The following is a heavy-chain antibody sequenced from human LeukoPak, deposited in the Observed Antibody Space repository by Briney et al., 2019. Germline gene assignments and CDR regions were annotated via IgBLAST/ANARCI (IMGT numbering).Heavy chain of an antibody. J-gene: IGHJ4*02. CDR1: GFTFSSYW. D-gene: IGHD3-3*01. CDR2: IKQDGSEK. CDR3: ARELDDFWSGYLGFDY. V-gene: IGHV3-7*01. Sequence: GGSLRLSCAASGFTFSSYWMSWVRQAPGKGLEWVANIKQDGSEKYYVDSVKGRFTISRDNAENSLYLQMNSLRAEDTAVYYCARELDDFWSGYLGFDYWGQGTLVTVSS.